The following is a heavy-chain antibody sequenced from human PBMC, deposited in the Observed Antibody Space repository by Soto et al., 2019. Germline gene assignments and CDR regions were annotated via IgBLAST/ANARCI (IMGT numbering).Heavy chain of an antibody. J-gene: IGHJ4*02. CDR3: AKDPVLRIEHYFDY. CDR1: GFTFSSYA. V-gene: IGHV3-23*01. Sequence: GESLKISCAASGFTFSSYAMSWVRQAPGKGLEWVSAISGSGGSTYYADSVKGRFTISRDNSKNTLYLQMNSLRAEDTAVYYCAKDPVLRIEHYFDYWGQGTLVTVSS. CDR2: ISGSGGST. D-gene: IGHD3-16*01.